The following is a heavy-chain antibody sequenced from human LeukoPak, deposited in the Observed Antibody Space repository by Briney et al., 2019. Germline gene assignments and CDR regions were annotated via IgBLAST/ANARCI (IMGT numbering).Heavy chain of an antibody. CDR3: ARLDAPGPYYYMDV. CDR1: GGSISSSSYY. D-gene: IGHD2-8*01. J-gene: IGHJ6*03. V-gene: IGHV4-61*05. Sequence: SETLSLTCTVSGGSISSSSYYWSWIRQPPGKGLEWIGYIYYSGSTNYNPSLKSRVTISVDTSKNQFSLKLSSVTAADTAVYYCARLDAPGPYYYMDVWGKGTTVTVSS. CDR2: IYYSGST.